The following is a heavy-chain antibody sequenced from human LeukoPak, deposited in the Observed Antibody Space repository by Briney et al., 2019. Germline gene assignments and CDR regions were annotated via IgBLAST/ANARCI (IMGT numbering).Heavy chain of an antibody. D-gene: IGHD3-9*01. J-gene: IGHJ3*02. CDR1: GFTFSDYY. CDR3: AIPDRRYGDAFDI. V-gene: IGHV3-11*04. CDR2: ISSRGSAR. Sequence: PGGSLRLSCAASGFTFSDYYMSWIRQAPGKGLEWVSYISSRGSARYYADSVKGRFTISRDNAKNSLYLQMNSLRAEDTAVYYCAIPDRRYGDAFDIWGQGTMVTVSS.